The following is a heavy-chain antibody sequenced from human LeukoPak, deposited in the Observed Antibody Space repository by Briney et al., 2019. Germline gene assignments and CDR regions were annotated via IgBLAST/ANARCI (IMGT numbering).Heavy chain of an antibody. V-gene: IGHV3-74*01. J-gene: IGHJ4*02. CDR1: GVTLSSYA. Sequence: GGSLRLSCAASGVTLSSYAMSWARQLPGKGLVWVSRISPTGSTTSYVDSVKGRFTVSRDNAKNTLYLQVNNLRAEDTAVYYCARGPNSNWSGLDFWGQGTLLTVSS. D-gene: IGHD6-6*01. CDR3: ARGPNSNWSGLDF. CDR2: ISPTGSTT.